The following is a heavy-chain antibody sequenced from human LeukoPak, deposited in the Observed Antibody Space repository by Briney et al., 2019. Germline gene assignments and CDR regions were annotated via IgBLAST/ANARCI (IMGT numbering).Heavy chain of an antibody. V-gene: IGHV3-21*01. Sequence: PGGSLRLSCAASGFTFSSYSMNWVRQAPGKGLEWVSSISSSSSYIYYADSVKGRFTISRDNAKNSLYLQMNSLRAEDTAVYYCAGATGGVYYFDYWGQGTLVTVSS. CDR2: ISSSSSYI. J-gene: IGHJ4*02. CDR1: GFTFSSYS. CDR3: AGATGGVYYFDY. D-gene: IGHD1-14*01.